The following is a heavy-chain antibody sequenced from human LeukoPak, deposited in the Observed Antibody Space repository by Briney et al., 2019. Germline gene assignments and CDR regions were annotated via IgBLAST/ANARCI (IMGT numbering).Heavy chain of an antibody. CDR2: ITAYNGNT. D-gene: IGHD5-18*01. CDR3: ARGGYTYGVDFDY. CDR1: GYTFTDYG. J-gene: IGHJ4*02. Sequence: ASVKVSCKASGYTFTDYGISWVRQAPGQGLEWMGWITAYNGNTNYAQEFQRRLTMTTDTSTSTAYMELRSLRSDDTAIYYCARGGYTYGVDFDYWGQGTLVTLSS. V-gene: IGHV1-18*01.